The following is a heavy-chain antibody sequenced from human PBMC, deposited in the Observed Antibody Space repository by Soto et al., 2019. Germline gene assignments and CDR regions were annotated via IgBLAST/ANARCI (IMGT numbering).Heavy chain of an antibody. J-gene: IGHJ3*02. CDR1: GDSISSGDYY. Sequence: SETLSLTCTVSGDSISSGDYYWSWIRQPPGKGLEWIGCIYYSGNTYYNPSLKRRFSISVDTSKNQFSLQLNSVTPEDTAVYYCAREISLLVGATTAPDAFDIWGQGTMVTVSS. V-gene: IGHV4-30-4*08. D-gene: IGHD1-26*01. CDR3: AREISLLVGATTAPDAFDI. CDR2: IYYSGNT.